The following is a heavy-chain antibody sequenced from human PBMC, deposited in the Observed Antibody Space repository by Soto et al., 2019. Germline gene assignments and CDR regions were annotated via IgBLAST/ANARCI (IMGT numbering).Heavy chain of an antibody. CDR3: ARDRRGYCSSTSCYGWFDH. Sequence: SVKVSCKASGGTFSSYAMSWVRQAPGQGLEWMGGIIPISGTANYAQKFQGRVTMTTDTSTSTAYMELSSLRSDDTAVYYCARDRRGYCSSTSCYGWFDHWGQGTLVTVSS. D-gene: IGHD2-2*01. J-gene: IGHJ5*02. CDR2: IIPISGTA. V-gene: IGHV1-69*05. CDR1: GGTFSSYA.